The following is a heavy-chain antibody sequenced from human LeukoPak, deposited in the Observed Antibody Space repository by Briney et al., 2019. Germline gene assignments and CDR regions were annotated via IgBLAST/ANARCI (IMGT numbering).Heavy chain of an antibody. D-gene: IGHD6-19*01. CDR2: ISYDGSNK. Sequence: GGSLRLSCAASGFTFDDYGMSWVRQAPGKGLEWVAVISYDGSNKYYADSVKGRFTISRDNSKNTLYLQMNSLRAEDTAVYYCARDERGSSGWVRYYYMDVWGKGTTVTVSS. CDR3: ARDERGSSGWVRYYYMDV. CDR1: GFTFDDYG. V-gene: IGHV3-30*03. J-gene: IGHJ6*03.